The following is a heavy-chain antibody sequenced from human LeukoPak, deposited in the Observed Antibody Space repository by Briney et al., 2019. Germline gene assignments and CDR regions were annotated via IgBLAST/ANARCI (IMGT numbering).Heavy chain of an antibody. CDR2: ISSSSSYI. D-gene: IGHD2-8*01. Sequence: GGSLRLSCAASGFTFSSYSMNWVRQAPGKGLEWVSSISSSSSYIYYADSVKGRFTISRGNAKNSLYLQMNSLRAEDTAVYYCARALIGYYFDYWGQGTLVTVSS. CDR1: GFTFSSYS. CDR3: ARALIGYYFDY. V-gene: IGHV3-21*01. J-gene: IGHJ4*02.